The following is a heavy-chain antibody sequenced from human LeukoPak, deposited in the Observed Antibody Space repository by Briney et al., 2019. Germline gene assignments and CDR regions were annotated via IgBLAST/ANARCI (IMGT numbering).Heavy chain of an antibody. D-gene: IGHD5-24*01. CDR1: GGTFSSYA. CDR3: ARDSVRDGYNYYFDY. Sequence: SVKVSCKASGGTFSSYAISWVRQAPGQGLEWMGGITPIFGTANYAQKFQGRVTITADESTSTAYMELSSLRSEDTAVYYCARDSVRDGYNYYFDYWGQGTLVTVSS. J-gene: IGHJ4*02. CDR2: ITPIFGTA. V-gene: IGHV1-69*13.